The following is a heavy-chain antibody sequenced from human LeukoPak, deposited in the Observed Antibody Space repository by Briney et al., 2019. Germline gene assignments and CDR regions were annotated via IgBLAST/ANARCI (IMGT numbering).Heavy chain of an antibody. J-gene: IGHJ6*03. D-gene: IGHD2-21*01. CDR1: GGSISSSSYY. CDR2: IYYSGST. CDR3: ARDLAYCGGDCYSGYYYYMDV. Sequence: SETLSLTCTVSGGSISSSSYYWGWIRQPPGKGLEWIGSIYYSGSTYYNPSLKGRVTISVDTSKNQFSLKLSSVTAADTAVYYCARDLAYCGGDCYSGYYYYMDVWGKGTTVTVSS. V-gene: IGHV4-39*07.